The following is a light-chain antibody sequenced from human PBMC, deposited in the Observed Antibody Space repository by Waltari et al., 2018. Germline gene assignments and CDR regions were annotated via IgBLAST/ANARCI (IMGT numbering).Light chain of an antibody. CDR2: TLS. J-gene: IGKJ1*01. CDR1: QSLLDSEDGATS. Sequence: VVTQTPLSLTVTPGEPASISCRSSQSLLDSEDGATSLDWYLQKPGQSPKLLIFTLSNRAPGVPDRFTGSGSGTYFTLKISRVEAEDVGVYYCMQRIGFPWSFGQGTKVEIK. V-gene: IGKV2-40*01. CDR3: MQRIGFPWS.